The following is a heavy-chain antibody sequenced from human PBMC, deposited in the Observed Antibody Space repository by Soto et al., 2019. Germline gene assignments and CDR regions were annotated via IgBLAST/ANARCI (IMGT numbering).Heavy chain of an antibody. D-gene: IGHD3-22*01. V-gene: IGHV3-30*18. CDR1: GFTFSSYG. J-gene: IGHJ4*02. CDR2: ISYDGSNK. Sequence: SLRLSCAASGFTFSSYGMHWVRQAPGKGLEWVAVISYDGSNKYYADSVKGRFTISRDNSKNTLYLQMNSLRAEDTAVYYCAKARDSSGYRPFDYWGQGTLVTVSS. CDR3: AKARDSSGYRPFDY.